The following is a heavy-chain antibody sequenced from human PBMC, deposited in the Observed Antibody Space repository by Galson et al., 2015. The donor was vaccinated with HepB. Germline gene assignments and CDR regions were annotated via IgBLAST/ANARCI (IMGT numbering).Heavy chain of an antibody. D-gene: IGHD4-11*01. Sequence: SVKVSCKASGNTFTSYHMHWVRQAPGQGLEWMGIIKPSAGSTSYAQNFQGRVTMTRDTSTSTVYMELSSLRSEDTAVYYCAAIVTIPYYYYGMDVWGQGTTVTVSS. J-gene: IGHJ6*02. V-gene: IGHV1-46*01. CDR3: AAIVTIPYYYYGMDV. CDR1: GNTFTSYH. CDR2: IKPSAGST.